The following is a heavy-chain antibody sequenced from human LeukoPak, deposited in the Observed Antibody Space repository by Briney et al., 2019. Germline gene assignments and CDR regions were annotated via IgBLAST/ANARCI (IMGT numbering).Heavy chain of an antibody. J-gene: IGHJ4*02. Sequence: SQTLPLTCTVSGGSISSGSYYWSWIRQPAGKGLEWIGRIDTSGSTNYNPSLKSRVTISVDTSKNQFSLKLSSVTAADTAVYYCAREGGYSYGDAPLHFDYWGQGTLVTVSS. CDR1: GGSISSGSYY. V-gene: IGHV4-61*02. CDR3: AREGGYSYGDAPLHFDY. CDR2: IDTSGST. D-gene: IGHD5-18*01.